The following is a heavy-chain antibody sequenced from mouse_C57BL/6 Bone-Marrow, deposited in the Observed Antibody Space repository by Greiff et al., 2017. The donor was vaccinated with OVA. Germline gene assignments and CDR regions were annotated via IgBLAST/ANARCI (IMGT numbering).Heavy chain of an antibody. Sequence: EVKLVESGGGLVKPGGSLKLSCAASGFTFSDYGMHWVRQAPEKGLEWVAYISSGSSTNYYADTVKGRFTISRDNAKNTLFLQMTSLRSEDTAMYYCARLGAFGYWGQGTTLTVSS. D-gene: IGHD3-1*01. CDR2: ISSGSSTN. CDR1: GFTFSDYG. CDR3: ARLGAFGY. V-gene: IGHV5-17*01. J-gene: IGHJ2*01.